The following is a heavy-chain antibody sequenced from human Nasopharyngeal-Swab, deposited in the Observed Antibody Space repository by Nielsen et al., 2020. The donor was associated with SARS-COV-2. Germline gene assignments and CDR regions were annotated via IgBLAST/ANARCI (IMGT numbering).Heavy chain of an antibody. V-gene: IGHV4-59*01. CDR2: IYYSGST. Sequence: SETLSLTCTVSGGSISSYYWSWIRQPPGKGLEWIGYIYYSGSTNYNPSLKSRVTISVDTSKNQFSLKLCSVTAADTAVYYCARARVGMIVVVGAFDYWGQGTLVTVSS. J-gene: IGHJ4*02. CDR1: GGSISSYY. D-gene: IGHD3-22*01. CDR3: ARARVGMIVVVGAFDY.